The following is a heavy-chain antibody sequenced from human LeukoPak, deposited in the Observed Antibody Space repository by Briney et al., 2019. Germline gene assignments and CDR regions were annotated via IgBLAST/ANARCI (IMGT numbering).Heavy chain of an antibody. CDR2: ISASGGST. CDR1: GFTFSSYA. J-gene: IGHJ4*02. V-gene: IGHV3-23*01. CDR3: AKGRGYSGYDFFDY. D-gene: IGHD5-12*01. Sequence: PGGSLRLSCAASGFTFSSYAMSWVRQAPGKGLEWVSAISASGGSTFYADSVKGRFTISRDNSQNTLYLQMNSLRAEDTALYYCAKGRGYSGYDFFDYWGQGTLVTVSS.